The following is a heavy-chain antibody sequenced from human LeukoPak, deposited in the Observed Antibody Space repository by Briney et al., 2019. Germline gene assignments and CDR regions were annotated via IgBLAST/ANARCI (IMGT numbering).Heavy chain of an antibody. J-gene: IGHJ3*02. CDR2: IYASGST. CDR3: ARGGIVGATRGDAFDI. CDR1: GGSFSSYY. V-gene: IGHV4-59*01. D-gene: IGHD1-26*01. Sequence: SETLSLTCTVSGGSFSSYYWSWIRQPPGKGLEWIGYIYASGSTNYNPSLKSRVTISVDTSKIQFSLKVNSVTAADTAVYYCARGGIVGATRGDAFDIWGQGTMVTVSS.